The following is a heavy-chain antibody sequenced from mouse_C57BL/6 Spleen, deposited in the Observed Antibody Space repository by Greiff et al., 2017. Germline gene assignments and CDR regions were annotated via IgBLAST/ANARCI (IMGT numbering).Heavy chain of an antibody. CDR2: INPNNGGT. D-gene: IGHD2-4*01. CDR3: TYLCSYDYDLAWFAY. V-gene: IGHV1-22*01. Sequence: EVQLQQSGPELVKPGASVKMSCKASGYTFTDYNMHWVKQSHGKSLEWIGYINPNNGGTSYNQKFKGKATLTVNKSSSTAYMELRSLTSEDSAVYYCTYLCSYDYDLAWFAYWGQGTLVTVSA. J-gene: IGHJ3*01. CDR1: GYTFTDYN.